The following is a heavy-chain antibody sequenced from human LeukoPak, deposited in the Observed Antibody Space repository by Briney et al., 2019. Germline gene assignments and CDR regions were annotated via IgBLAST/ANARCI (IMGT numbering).Heavy chain of an antibody. CDR1: GFTFSSYS. V-gene: IGHV3-21*01. CDR3: ARVREYYYGSGSYLSDY. D-gene: IGHD3-10*01. J-gene: IGHJ4*02. CDR2: ISSSSSYI. Sequence: GGSLRLSCAASGFTFSSYSMNWVRQAPGKGLEWVSSISSSSSYIYYADSVKGRFTISRDNAKNSLYLQMNGLRAEDTAVYYCARVREYYYGSGSYLSDYWGQGTLVTVSS.